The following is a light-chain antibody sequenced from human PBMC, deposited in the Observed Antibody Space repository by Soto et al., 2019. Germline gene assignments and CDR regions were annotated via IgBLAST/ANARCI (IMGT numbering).Light chain of an antibody. Sequence: QSVLTQPPSASGSPGQSVTISCTGTSSDVGGYNYVSWYQQHPGKVPKLMIYEVNKRPSGAPDRFSGSKSGNTASLTVSGLQAEDEADYYCSSYGGSNNLVFGGGTKLTVL. CDR2: EVN. V-gene: IGLV2-8*01. CDR1: SSDVGGYNY. J-gene: IGLJ2*01. CDR3: SSYGGSNNLV.